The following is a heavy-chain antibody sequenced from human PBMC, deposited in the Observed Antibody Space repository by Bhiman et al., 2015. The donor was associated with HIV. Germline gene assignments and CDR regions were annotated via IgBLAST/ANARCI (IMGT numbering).Heavy chain of an antibody. CDR3: SRSRFH. Sequence: VQLVESGGGVVQPGRSLWLSCAASEFTISSNYMNWVRQAPGKGLEWVSVIYTDGSTYYADSVKGRFTISRDNSKNTLYLQMNRLRGEDTAMYYCSRSRFHWGQGTLVTVSS. CDR1: EFTISSNY. V-gene: IGHV3-66*01. CDR2: IYTDGST. J-gene: IGHJ4*02. D-gene: IGHD3-10*01.